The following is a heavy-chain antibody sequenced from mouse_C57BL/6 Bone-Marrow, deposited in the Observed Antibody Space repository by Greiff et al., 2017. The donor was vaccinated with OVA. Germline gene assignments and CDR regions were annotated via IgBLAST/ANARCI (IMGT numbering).Heavy chain of an antibody. CDR1: GYAFTNYL. D-gene: IGHD1-1*01. Sequence: VQLQQSGAELVRPGTSVKVSYKASGYAFTNYLIEWVKQRPGQGLAWIGVINPGSGGTNYNEKFKGKATLTADKSSSTAYMQLSSLTSEDSAVYFCVTTVVATDYWGQGTTLTVSS. J-gene: IGHJ2*01. V-gene: IGHV1-54*01. CDR2: INPGSGGT. CDR3: VTTVVATDY.